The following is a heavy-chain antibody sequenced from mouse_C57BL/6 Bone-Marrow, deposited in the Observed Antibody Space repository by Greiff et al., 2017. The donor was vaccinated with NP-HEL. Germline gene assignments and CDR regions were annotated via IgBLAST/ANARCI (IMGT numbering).Heavy chain of an antibody. CDR3: TTGGTTVVARDWYFDV. Sequence: VQLQQSGAELVRPGASVKLSCTASGFNIKDDYMHWVKQRPEQGLEWIGWIDPENGDTEYASKFQGKATITADTSSNTAYLQLSSLTSEDTAVYYCTTGGTTVVARDWYFDVWGTGTTVTVSS. V-gene: IGHV14-4*01. CDR2: IDPENGDT. D-gene: IGHD1-1*01. CDR1: GFNIKDDY. J-gene: IGHJ1*03.